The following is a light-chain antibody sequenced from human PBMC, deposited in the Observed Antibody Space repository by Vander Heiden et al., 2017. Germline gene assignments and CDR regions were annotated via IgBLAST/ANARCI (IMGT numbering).Light chain of an antibody. CDR3: QQYGSSVPT. J-gene: IGKJ4*01. Sequence: ENALTQFPDILSLSPGDRATLSCRASRTVSSSYLAWYQHKPGQAPRLLMSGAATRASGIPARFSGSGSGTDFTLTIARLEPDDFAVYYCQQYGSSVPTFGGGTKVEIK. V-gene: IGKV3-20*01. CDR2: GAA. CDR1: RTVSSSY.